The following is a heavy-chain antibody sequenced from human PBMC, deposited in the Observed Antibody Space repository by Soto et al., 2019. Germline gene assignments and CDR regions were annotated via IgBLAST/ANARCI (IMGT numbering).Heavy chain of an antibody. Sequence: SVKVSCKASGYTCTGYYMHWVRQAPGQGLEWMGWINPNSGGTNYAQKFQGWVTMTRDTSISTAYMELSRLRSDDTAVYYCARSPSSIAPHFDYWGQGTLVTVSS. D-gene: IGHD6-6*01. V-gene: IGHV1-2*04. CDR2: INPNSGGT. CDR1: GYTCTGYY. CDR3: ARSPSSIAPHFDY. J-gene: IGHJ4*02.